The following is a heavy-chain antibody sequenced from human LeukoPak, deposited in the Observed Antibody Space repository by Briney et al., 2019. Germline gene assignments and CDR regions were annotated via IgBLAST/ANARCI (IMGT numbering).Heavy chain of an antibody. V-gene: IGHV3-23*01. Sequence: PGGSLRLSCAASGFTFSSYAMSWVRQAPGKGLEWVSAISGSGGSTYYADSVKGRFTISRDNSKNTLCLQMNSLRAEDTAVYYCAKGLLGYCSGGSCYPIDYWGQGTLVTVSS. CDR1: GFTFSSYA. CDR3: AKGLLGYCSGGSCYPIDY. D-gene: IGHD2-15*01. CDR2: ISGSGGST. J-gene: IGHJ4*02.